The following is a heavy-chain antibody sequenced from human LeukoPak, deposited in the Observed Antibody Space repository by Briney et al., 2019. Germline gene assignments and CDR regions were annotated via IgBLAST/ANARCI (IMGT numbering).Heavy chain of an antibody. V-gene: IGHV3-48*02. CDR3: ARDSGYDISTGYYGRYYGLDV. CDR2: ISRSSSII. D-gene: IGHD3-9*01. Sequence: PGGSLRLSCAASGFTFSSHSMNWVRQAPGKGLEWVSYISRSSSIIYYADSVKGRFTISRDNAKKSLYLQMNSLRDEDTAVYYCARDSGYDISTGYYGRYYGLDVWGQGTTVTVSS. CDR1: GFTFSSHS. J-gene: IGHJ6*02.